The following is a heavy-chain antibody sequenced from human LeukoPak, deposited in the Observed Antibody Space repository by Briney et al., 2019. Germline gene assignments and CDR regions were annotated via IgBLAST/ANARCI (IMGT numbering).Heavy chain of an antibody. V-gene: IGHV5-51*01. Sequence: GESLKISCKASGYSFTSYWIGWVRRMPGKGLEWMGIIYPGDSDTRYSPSFQGQVTISADKSISTAYLQWSSLKASDTAMYYCARQLLVRGVKYYYYYGMDVWGQGTTVTVSS. CDR1: GYSFTSYW. CDR2: IYPGDSDT. CDR3: ARQLLVRGVKYYYYYGMDV. J-gene: IGHJ6*02. D-gene: IGHD3-10*01.